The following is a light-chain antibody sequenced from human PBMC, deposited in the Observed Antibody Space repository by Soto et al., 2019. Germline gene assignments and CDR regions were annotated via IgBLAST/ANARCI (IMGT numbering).Light chain of an antibody. CDR1: QSVSSY. Sequence: EIVLTQSPATLSLSPGERDNLSCRASQSVSSYLAWYQHKPGQAPRLLIHDASNRATGIPARFSGSGSGTDFTLTISSLEAEDFAVYYCQQRTNWPSSTFGQGTRLEIK. V-gene: IGKV3-11*01. CDR2: DAS. J-gene: IGKJ5*01. CDR3: QQRTNWPSST.